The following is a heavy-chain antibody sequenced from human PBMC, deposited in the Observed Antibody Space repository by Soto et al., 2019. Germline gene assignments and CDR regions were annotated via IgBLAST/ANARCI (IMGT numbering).Heavy chain of an antibody. J-gene: IGHJ4*02. CDR2: IWYDGSKK. CDR3: ARLSGTYFAY. V-gene: IGHV3-33*01. CDR1: GFTFSSDG. D-gene: IGHD1-26*01. Sequence: QVQLVESGGGVVQPGRSLRLSCAASGFTFSSDGMFWARQAPGKGLEWVALIWYDGSKKYYADSVKGRFTISRDNSKNTLYLQMNSLRGEDTAVCYCARLSGTYFAYWGQGTLVTVSS.